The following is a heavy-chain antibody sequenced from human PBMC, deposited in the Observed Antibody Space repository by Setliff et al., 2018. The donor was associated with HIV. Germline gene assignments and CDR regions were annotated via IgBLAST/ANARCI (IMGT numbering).Heavy chain of an antibody. V-gene: IGHV4-61*02. CDR1: GGSISSGSYY. J-gene: IGHJ6*02. CDR3: AKERYDSSGYSIDHYGMDV. Sequence: LSLTCTVSGGSISSGSYYWSWIRQPAGKGLEWIGRIYSSGSTNYNPSLKSRVTISVDTSKNQFSLKLSSVTAADTAVYYCAKERYDSSGYSIDHYGMDVWDQGTTVTVSS. D-gene: IGHD3-22*01. CDR2: IYSSGST.